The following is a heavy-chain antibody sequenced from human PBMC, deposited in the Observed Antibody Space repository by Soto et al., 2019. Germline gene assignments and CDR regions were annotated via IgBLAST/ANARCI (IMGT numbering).Heavy chain of an antibody. CDR2: IIPMFETV. Sequence: SVKVSCKASGGTFDNYAVSWVRQAPGQGLEWMGGIIPMFETVNYAQRFQGRLTIAADESTSTAYMELTSLTSADTAIYFCARGLRTGNYGMDVWGQGTTVIVSS. CDR1: GGTFDNYA. J-gene: IGHJ6*02. V-gene: IGHV1-69*13. CDR3: ARGLRTGNYGMDV.